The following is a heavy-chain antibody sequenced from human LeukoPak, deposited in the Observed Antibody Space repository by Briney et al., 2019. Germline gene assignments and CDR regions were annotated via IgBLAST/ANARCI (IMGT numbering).Heavy chain of an antibody. D-gene: IGHD3-16*01. CDR2: IYYSGST. J-gene: IGHJ4*02. Sequence: PSETLSLTCTVSGXSISSYYWSWIRQPPGKGLEWIGYIYYSGSTNYNPSLKSRVTISVDTSKNQFSLKLSSVTAADTAVYYCARDTFRGGLDYWGQGTLVTVSS. CDR1: GXSISSYY. V-gene: IGHV4-59*01. CDR3: ARDTFRGGLDY.